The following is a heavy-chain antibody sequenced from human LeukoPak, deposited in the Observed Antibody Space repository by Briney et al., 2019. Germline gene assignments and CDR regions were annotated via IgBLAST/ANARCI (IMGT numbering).Heavy chain of an antibody. D-gene: IGHD2-21*02. CDR1: GGSISSGDYY. V-gene: IGHV4-30-4*01. J-gene: IGHJ5*02. CDR3: ARVHPYCGGDCYPNWFDP. CDR2: IYYSGST. Sequence: SQTLSLTYTVSGGSISSGDYYWSWIRQPPGKGLEWIGYIYYSGSTYYNPSLKSRVTISVDTSKNQFSLKLSSVTAADTAVYYCARVHPYCGGDCYPNWFDPWGQGTLVTVSS.